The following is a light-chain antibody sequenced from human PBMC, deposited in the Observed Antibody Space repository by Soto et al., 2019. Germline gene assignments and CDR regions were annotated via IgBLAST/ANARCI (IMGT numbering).Light chain of an antibody. V-gene: IGLV1-51*01. CDR1: SSNIGNNY. CDR2: DNN. CDR3: GTWDSSLSALYV. J-gene: IGLJ1*01. Sequence: QSVLTQPPSVSAAPGQKVTISCSGSSSNIGNNYVSWYQQLPGTAPKLLIYDNNKRPSEIPDRFSGSKSGTSATLGITGLQTGDEAEYYCGTWDSSLSALYVFGTGTKLTVL.